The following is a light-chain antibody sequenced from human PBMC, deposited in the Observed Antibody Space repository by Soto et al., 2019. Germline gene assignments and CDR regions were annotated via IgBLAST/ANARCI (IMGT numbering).Light chain of an antibody. J-gene: IGLJ1*01. CDR3: QSYDSRLSAFYV. CDR1: SSNIGAGYD. Sequence: VLTQPPSVSGAPGQRVTISCTGSSSNIGAGYDVHWYQQLPGTAPKLLIYGNSNRPSGVPDRFSGSKSGTSASLAITGLQAEDEADYYCQSYDSRLSAFYVFGTGTKLTVL. CDR2: GNS. V-gene: IGLV1-40*01.